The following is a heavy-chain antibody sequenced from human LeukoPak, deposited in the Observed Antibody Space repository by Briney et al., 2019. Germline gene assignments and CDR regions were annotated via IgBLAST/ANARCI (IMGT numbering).Heavy chain of an antibody. CDR2: LYYSGST. CDR3: ARGSQSLGYCSGGSCRAKIFDY. J-gene: IGHJ4*02. CDR1: GGSITNNNYN. Sequence: PSETLSLTCTVSGGSITNNNYNWDWIRQPPGKGLEWIGDLYYSGSTHYNPSLKSRVTISVDTSKNQFSLKLSSVTAADTAVYYCARGSQSLGYCSGGSCRAKIFDYWGQGTLVTVSS. D-gene: IGHD2-15*01. V-gene: IGHV4-39*07.